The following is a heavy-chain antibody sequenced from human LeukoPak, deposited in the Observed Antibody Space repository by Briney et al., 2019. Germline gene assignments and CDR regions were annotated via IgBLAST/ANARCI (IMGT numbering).Heavy chain of an antibody. CDR3: ARALGVVVDYYYMDV. CDR2: INPNSGGT. D-gene: IGHD2-15*01. J-gene: IGHJ6*03. V-gene: IGHV1-2*02. CDR1: GYTFTSYY. Sequence: ASVKVSCKASGYTFTSYYMHWVRQAPGQGLEWMGWINPNSGGTNYAQKFQGRVTMTRDTSISTAYMELSRLRSDDTAVYYCARALGVVVDYYYMDVWGKGTTVTVSS.